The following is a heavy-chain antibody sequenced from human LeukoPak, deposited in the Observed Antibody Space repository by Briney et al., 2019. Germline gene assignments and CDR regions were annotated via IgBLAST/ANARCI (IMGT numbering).Heavy chain of an antibody. D-gene: IGHD2-21*02. CDR1: GFTLSNYW. J-gene: IGHJ4*01. CDR2: LHSNGAFT. Sequence: GGSLRLSCSASGFTLSNYWMHWVRHAPGKGLVWVARLHSNGAFTTYADSVKGRFTISRDTAKNTLYLQMNSLRVEDTAVYYCARFVVVTAGDYWGQGTLVTVSS. V-gene: IGHV3-74*01. CDR3: ARFVVVTAGDY.